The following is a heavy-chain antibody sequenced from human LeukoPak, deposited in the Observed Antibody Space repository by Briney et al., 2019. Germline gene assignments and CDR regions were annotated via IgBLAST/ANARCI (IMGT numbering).Heavy chain of an antibody. CDR3: ARAVTTGSYYFGY. Sequence: PGRSLRLSCAASGFSFSSYNMYWVRQTPGKGKEWVSAISGGGGGNTYYADSVKGRFTVSRDNSKNTLFLEMNSLRAEDTAVYYCARAVTTGSYYFGYWGQGTPVTVSS. CDR2: ISGGGGGNT. V-gene: IGHV3-23*01. CDR1: GFSFSSYN. D-gene: IGHD1-1*01. J-gene: IGHJ4*02.